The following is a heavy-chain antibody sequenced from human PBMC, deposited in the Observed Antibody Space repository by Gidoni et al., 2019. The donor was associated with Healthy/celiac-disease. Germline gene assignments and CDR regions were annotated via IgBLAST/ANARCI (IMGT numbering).Heavy chain of an antibody. J-gene: IGHJ3*02. CDR3: ARGSGYRDSRGYNIKRAADDAFDI. V-gene: IGHV3-30*04. Sequence: QVQLVESGGGVVQPGRSLILSCAASGFTFSSYAMHCVRQAPGKGLEWVAVISYDGRNKYYADAVKGRFTISRDNSKNTLYLQMNSLRAEDTAVYYCARGSGYRDSRGYNIKRAADDAFDIWGQGTMVTVSS. CDR1: GFTFSSYA. D-gene: IGHD3-22*01. CDR2: ISYDGRNK.